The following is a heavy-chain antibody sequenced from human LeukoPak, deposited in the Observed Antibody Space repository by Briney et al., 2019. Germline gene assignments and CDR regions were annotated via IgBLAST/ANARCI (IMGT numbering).Heavy chain of an antibody. CDR2: ISSSGSTI. CDR3: ARVRSGSHWRGKYYYYHYMDV. Sequence: PGGSLRLSCAASGFTFSSYEMNWVRQAPGKGLEWVSYISSSGSTIYYADSVKGRFTISRDNAKNSLYLQMNSLRAEDTAVYYCARVRSGSHWRGKYYYYHYMDVWGKGTTVTVSS. D-gene: IGHD1-26*01. V-gene: IGHV3-48*03. J-gene: IGHJ6*03. CDR1: GFTFSSYE.